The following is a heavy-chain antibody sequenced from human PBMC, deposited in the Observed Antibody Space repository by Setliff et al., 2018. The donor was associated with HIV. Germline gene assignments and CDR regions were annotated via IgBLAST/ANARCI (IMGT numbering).Heavy chain of an antibody. Sequence: SVKVSCKASGGTFSSYAISWVRQAPGQGLEWMGGIIPIFGTANYAQKFQGRVTITADESTSTAYKELSSLRSEDTAVYYCARESFWSGYSPGGFDYWGQGTLVTVSS. D-gene: IGHD3-3*01. V-gene: IGHV1-69*13. CDR3: ARESFWSGYSPGGFDY. CDR2: IIPIFGTA. CDR1: GGTFSSYA. J-gene: IGHJ4*02.